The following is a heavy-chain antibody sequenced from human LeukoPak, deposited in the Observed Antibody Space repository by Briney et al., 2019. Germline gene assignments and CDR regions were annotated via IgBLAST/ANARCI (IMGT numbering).Heavy chain of an antibody. CDR2: IYYSGST. V-gene: IGHV4-39*01. J-gene: IGHJ5*02. D-gene: IGHD2-2*01. CDR1: GGSISSSSYY. CDR3: ATEAYCSSTSCYWFDP. Sequence: SETLSLTCTVSGGSISSSSYYWGWIRPPPGKGLEWIGSIYYSGSTYYNPSLKSRVTISVDTSKNQFSLKLSSVTAADTAVYYCATEAYCSSTSCYWFDPWGQGTLVTVSS.